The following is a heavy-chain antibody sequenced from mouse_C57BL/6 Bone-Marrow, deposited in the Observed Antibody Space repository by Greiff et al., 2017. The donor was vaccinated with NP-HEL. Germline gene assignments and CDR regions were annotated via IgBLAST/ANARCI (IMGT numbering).Heavy chain of an antibody. V-gene: IGHV1-19*01. D-gene: IGHD2-4*01. J-gene: IGHJ4*01. CDR3: AKLRRRDYYAMDY. CDR2: INPYNGVT. Sequence: EVQLQQSGPVLVKPGASVKMSCKASGYTFTDYYMNWVKQSHGKSLEWIGVINPYNGVTSYNQKFKGKATLTVDKSSSTAYMELNSLTSEDSAVYYCAKLRRRDYYAMDYWGQGTSVTVSS. CDR1: GYTFTDYY.